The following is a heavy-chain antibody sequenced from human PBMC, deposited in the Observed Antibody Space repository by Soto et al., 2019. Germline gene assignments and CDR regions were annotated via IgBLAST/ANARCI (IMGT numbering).Heavy chain of an antibody. CDR2: INHSGST. J-gene: IGHJ4*02. D-gene: IGHD5-18*01. V-gene: IGHV4-34*01. CDR3: AGAPGYSYGYPFAY. CDR1: GGSFSGYY. Sequence: GNLALTCAVYGGSFSGYYWSWIRQPPGKGLEWIGEINHSGSTNYNPSLKSRVTISVDTSKNQFSLKLSSVTAAETAVYYCAGAPGYSYGYPFAYWGPGTLAT.